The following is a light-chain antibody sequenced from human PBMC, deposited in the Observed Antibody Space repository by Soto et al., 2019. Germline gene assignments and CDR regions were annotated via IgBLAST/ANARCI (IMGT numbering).Light chain of an antibody. J-gene: IGKJ5*01. Sequence: EIVLTQSPGTLSLSPGERATLSCRASQSVSSSYLAWYQQKPGQAPRLLIYGASSRATGIPDRFSGRRSGTDFTLTISRLEPDDFAVYYCQQYGSSPPITFGQGTRLEIK. CDR2: GAS. CDR3: QQYGSSPPIT. CDR1: QSVSSSY. V-gene: IGKV3-20*01.